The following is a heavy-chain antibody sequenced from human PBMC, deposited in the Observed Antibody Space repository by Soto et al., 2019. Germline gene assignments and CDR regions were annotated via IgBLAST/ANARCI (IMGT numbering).Heavy chain of an antibody. CDR3: ARAPDR. Sequence: TXXTLSLACPVSGDSISSSTYYWGWIRQPPGKGLEWIGSIYYSGSTYYNPSLKSRVTISVDRSKNQLSLKLSSVTAADTAVYYCARAPDRWGQGTLVTV. CDR2: IYYSGST. CDR1: GDSISSSTYY. J-gene: IGHJ5*02. V-gene: IGHV4-39*07.